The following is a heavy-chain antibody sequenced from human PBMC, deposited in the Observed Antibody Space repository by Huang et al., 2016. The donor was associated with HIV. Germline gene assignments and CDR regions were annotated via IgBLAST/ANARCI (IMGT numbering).Heavy chain of an antibody. Sequence: QVQLVQSGAEVKKPGASVKVSCRTSGYIFTDYYIHWVRQAPGQGLEGRGWVNPKSGATNQAQGVQGRVHMTTDTSTSAVYMERANLRSDDTAVYYCARAVVRGLIIRFDPWGQGTLVTVSS. D-gene: IGHD3-10*01. CDR3: ARAVVRGLIIRFDP. J-gene: IGHJ5*02. CDR1: GYIFTDYY. CDR2: VNPKSGAT. V-gene: IGHV1-2*02.